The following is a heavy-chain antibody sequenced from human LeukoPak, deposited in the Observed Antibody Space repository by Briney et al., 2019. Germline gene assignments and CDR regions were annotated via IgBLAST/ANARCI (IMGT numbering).Heavy chain of an antibody. CDR2: IYYSGST. CDR3: ARAGKDYDSSGYYLGFDP. D-gene: IGHD3-22*01. V-gene: IGHV4-59*01. CDR1: GGSISSYY. J-gene: IGHJ5*02. Sequence: PSETLSLTCTVSGGSISSYYWSWIRQPPGKGLEWIGYIYYSGSTNYNPSLKSRVTISVDTSKNQFSLKLSSVTAADTAVYYCARAGKDYDSSGYYLGFDPWGQGTLVTVSS.